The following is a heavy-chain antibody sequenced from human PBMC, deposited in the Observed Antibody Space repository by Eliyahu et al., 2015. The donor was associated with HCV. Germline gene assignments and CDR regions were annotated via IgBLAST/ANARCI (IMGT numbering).Heavy chain of an antibody. CDR1: GXSLTTYY. D-gene: IGHD6-19*01. CDR3: ASGGGGIAVAGTGGWFDP. J-gene: IGHJ5*02. Sequence: QVQLQESGPGLVKPSETLSLTXTVXGXSLTTYYWXWIRXPPGKGLEWIGXIPYSGGTNHNPSLKSRVTISVDTSKNQFSLNLTSVTAADTAVYYCASGGGGIAVAGTGGWFDPWGQGTLVTVSS. CDR2: IPYSGGT. V-gene: IGHV4-59*01.